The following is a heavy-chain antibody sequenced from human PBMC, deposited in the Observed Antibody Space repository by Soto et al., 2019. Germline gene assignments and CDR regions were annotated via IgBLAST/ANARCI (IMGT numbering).Heavy chain of an antibody. Sequence: PGGSLRLSCAASGFTFSDYYMSWIRQAPGKGLEWVSYISSSSGYTNYADSVKGRFTISRDNAKNSLYLQMNSLRAEDTAVYYCARKRRNNWFDPWGQGTLVTVSS. D-gene: IGHD1-1*01. CDR3: ARKRRNNWFDP. J-gene: IGHJ5*02. CDR2: ISSSSGYT. CDR1: GFTFSDYY. V-gene: IGHV3-11*06.